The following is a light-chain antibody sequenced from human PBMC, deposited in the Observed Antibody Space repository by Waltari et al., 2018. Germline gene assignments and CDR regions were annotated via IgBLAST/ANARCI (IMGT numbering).Light chain of an antibody. CDR1: QSISNW. V-gene: IGKV1-5*03. Sequence: DIQMTQSPYTLSASVGDRVIITCRASQSISNWLAWYQQKPGKAPKLLFYKASSLESGVPSRFSGSGSWTVFTLTISSLQPDDFATYYCQQYNSYSLLTFGGGTKVEIK. CDR3: QQYNSYSLLT. CDR2: KAS. J-gene: IGKJ4*01.